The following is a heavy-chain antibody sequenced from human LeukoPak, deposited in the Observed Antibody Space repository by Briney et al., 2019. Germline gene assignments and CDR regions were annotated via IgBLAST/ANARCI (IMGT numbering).Heavy chain of an antibody. J-gene: IGHJ4*02. V-gene: IGHV3-11*01. Sequence: GGSLRLSCAASGFTFSDYYMSWIRQAPGKGLEWVSYISTSGTAVYYADSVKGRFTISRDNAKNSLYLQMNSLRAEDTAVYYCANGNYYFDYWGQGTLVTVSS. CDR3: ANGNYYFDY. CDR1: GFTFSDYY. D-gene: IGHD1-14*01. CDR2: ISTSGTAV.